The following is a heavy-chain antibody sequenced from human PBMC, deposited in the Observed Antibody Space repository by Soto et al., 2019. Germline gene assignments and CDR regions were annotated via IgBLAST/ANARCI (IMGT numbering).Heavy chain of an antibody. V-gene: IGHV4-31*11. D-gene: IGHD5-18*01. CDR3: ARDRWGYSIDY. J-gene: IGHJ4*02. Sequence: QVQLQESGPGLVKPSQTLSLTCAVSGGSVSSDGYYWHWIRQHPGKGPEWIGYIHFTGRSYYKPSLQTRITMSVDRSKNQVFLTLSSVTAADTAVYYCARDRWGYSIDYWGQGTLVTVST. CDR1: GGSVSSDGYY. CDR2: IHFTGRS.